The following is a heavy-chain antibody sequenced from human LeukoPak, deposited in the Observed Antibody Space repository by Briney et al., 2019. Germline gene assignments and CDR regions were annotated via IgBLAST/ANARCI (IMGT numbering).Heavy chain of an antibody. Sequence: PSETLSLTCTVSGGSISSCYWSWIRQPPGKGLEWIGYVYYSGSTNYNPSLKSRVTISVDTSKNQFSLKLSSVTAADTAVYYCARSYSSSWYNWFDPWGQGTLVTVSS. V-gene: IGHV4-59*01. CDR1: GGSISSCY. CDR2: VYYSGST. D-gene: IGHD6-13*01. J-gene: IGHJ5*02. CDR3: ARSYSSSWYNWFDP.